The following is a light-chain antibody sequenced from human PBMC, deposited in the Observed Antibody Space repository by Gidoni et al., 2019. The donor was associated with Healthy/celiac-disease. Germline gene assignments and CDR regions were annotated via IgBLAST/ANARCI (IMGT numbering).Light chain of an antibody. Sequence: QSALTQPASVSGSPGQSITISCTGTSSDVGSYNLVSWYQQHPGKAPKLMIYEGSKRPSGVSNRFSGSKSGNTASPTISGLQAEDEADYYCCSHAGSSTNWVFGGGTKLTVL. CDR2: EGS. CDR1: SSDVGSYNL. V-gene: IGLV2-23*01. CDR3: CSHAGSSTNWV. J-gene: IGLJ3*02.